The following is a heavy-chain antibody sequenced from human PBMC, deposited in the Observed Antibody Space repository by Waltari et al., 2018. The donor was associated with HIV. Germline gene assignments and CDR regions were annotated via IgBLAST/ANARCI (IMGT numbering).Heavy chain of an antibody. CDR1: GASVSSGSFY. J-gene: IGHJ4*02. V-gene: IGHV4-61*01. Sequence: QVRLQASGPGLVKPSETLSLTCTVSGASVSSGSFYWSWIRQPPGKGLEWIGYIYYIGSTNYNPSLKGRVTMSLDTSKNQFSLSLSSVTAADTAVYYCARDSRYYFDYWGQGALVTVPS. CDR2: IYYIGST. D-gene: IGHD3-16*02. CDR3: ARDSRYYFDY.